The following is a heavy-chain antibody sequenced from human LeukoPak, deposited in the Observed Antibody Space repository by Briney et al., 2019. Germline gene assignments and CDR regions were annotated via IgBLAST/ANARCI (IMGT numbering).Heavy chain of an antibody. D-gene: IGHD6-13*01. CDR1: GFTFSSYS. J-gene: IGHJ6*03. CDR3: ARDSSWYGDYYYYMDV. CDR2: ISSSSSYI. V-gene: IGHV3-21*01. Sequence: PGGSLRLSCAASGFTFSSYSMNWVRQAPGKGLEWASSISSSSSYIYYADSVKGRFTISRDNAKNSLYLQMNSLRAEDTAVYYCARDSSWYGDYYYYMDVWGKGTTVTVSS.